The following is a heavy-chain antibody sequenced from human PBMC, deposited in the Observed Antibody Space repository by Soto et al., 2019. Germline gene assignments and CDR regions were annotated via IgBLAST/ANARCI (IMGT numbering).Heavy chain of an antibody. Sequence: QVQLVESGGGVVQPGRSLRLSCAASGFTFSSYGMHWVRQAPGKGLEWVAVIWYDGSNKYYADSVKGRFTISRDNSKNTLYLQMNSLRAEDTAVYYCARDPRPWAPRRSIDWFDPWGQGTLVTVSS. CDR2: IWYDGSNK. V-gene: IGHV3-33*01. J-gene: IGHJ5*02. CDR3: ARDPRPWAPRRSIDWFDP. D-gene: IGHD3-22*01. CDR1: GFTFSSYG.